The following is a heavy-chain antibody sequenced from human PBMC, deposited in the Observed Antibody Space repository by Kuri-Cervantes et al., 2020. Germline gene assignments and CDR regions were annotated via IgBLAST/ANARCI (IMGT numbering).Heavy chain of an antibody. Sequence: SCAVSGGSISSGGYSWSWIRQPPGKGLEWIGYIYHSGSTYYNPSLKSRVTISVDRSKNQFSLKLSSVTAADTAVYYCARVSGTVYNWFDPWGQGTLVTVSS. V-gene: IGHV4-30-2*01. CDR3: ARVSGTVYNWFDP. J-gene: IGHJ5*02. CDR1: GGSISSGGYS. CDR2: IYHSGST. D-gene: IGHD1-1*01.